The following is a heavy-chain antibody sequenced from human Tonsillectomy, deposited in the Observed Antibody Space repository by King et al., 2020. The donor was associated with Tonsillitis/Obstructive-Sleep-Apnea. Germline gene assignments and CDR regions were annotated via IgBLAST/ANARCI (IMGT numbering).Heavy chain of an antibody. D-gene: IGHD5-24*01. CDR3: ARGEEATISPGFYI. CDR2: ISYDGSDK. V-gene: IGHV3-30*04. Sequence: VQLVESGGGVVQPGRSRRLSCVASGVTFRHYAMHWVRQAPGKGLEWAALISYDGSDKYYADSVKGRFTISRDNSKNTLYLQMNFLRPEDTAVYYCARGEEATISPGFYIWGQGTMVTVS. CDR1: GVTFRHYA. J-gene: IGHJ3*02.